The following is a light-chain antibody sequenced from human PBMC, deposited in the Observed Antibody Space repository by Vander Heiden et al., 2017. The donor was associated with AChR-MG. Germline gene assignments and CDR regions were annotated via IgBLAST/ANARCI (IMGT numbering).Light chain of an antibody. CDR1: SSNIGSNY. V-gene: IGLV1-47*01. Sequence: QSVLTQPPSASGTPGQRVTISCSGSSSNIGSNYVYWYQQLPGTAPKLLIYRNNQRPSGVPDRFSGSKSGTSASLAISGLRSEDEADNYCAAWDDSLSGQEVFGGGTKLTVL. J-gene: IGLJ2*01. CDR3: AAWDDSLSGQEV. CDR2: RNN.